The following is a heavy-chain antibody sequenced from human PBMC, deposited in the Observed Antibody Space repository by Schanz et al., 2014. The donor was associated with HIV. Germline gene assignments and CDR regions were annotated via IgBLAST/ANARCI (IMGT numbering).Heavy chain of an antibody. CDR2: IWHDGSSK. CDR1: GFTFSSYG. J-gene: IGHJ6*02. CDR3: ANSGYCTSGICYTRGTGVDV. V-gene: IGHV3-33*06. Sequence: QVQLVESGGGVVQPGRSLRLSCAASGFTFSSYGMHWVRQAPGKGLEWVAVIWHDGSSKYYADSVKGRFTISRDNPKNMLYLQMNSLRAEDTAVYYCANSGYCTSGICYTRGTGVDVWGQGTTVTVSS. D-gene: IGHD2-8*01.